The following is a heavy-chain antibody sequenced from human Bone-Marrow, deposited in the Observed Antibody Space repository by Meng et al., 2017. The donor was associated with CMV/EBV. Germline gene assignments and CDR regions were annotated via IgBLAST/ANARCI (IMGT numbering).Heavy chain of an antibody. CDR2: IYYSGST. D-gene: IGHD3-3*01. CDR1: GDSISRYY. V-gene: IGHV4-59*12. Sequence: SETLSLTCTVSGDSISRYYWSWIRQPPGKGLEWIGHIYYSGSTNYNPSLKSRVTISVDTSKNQFSLKLSSVTAADTAVYYCARESAYYDFWSGYYYYYGMDVWGQGTTVTVSS. CDR3: ARESAYYDFWSGYYYYYGMDV. J-gene: IGHJ6*02.